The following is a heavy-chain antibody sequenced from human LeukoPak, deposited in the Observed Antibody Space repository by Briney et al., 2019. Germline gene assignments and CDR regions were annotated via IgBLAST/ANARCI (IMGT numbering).Heavy chain of an antibody. D-gene: IGHD1-7*01. Sequence: GESPKISCKGSGYSFTSYWIGWVRQMPGKGLEWMGIIYPGDSDTRYSPSFQGQVTISADKSISTAYLQWSSLKASDTAMYYCARGAARTYYYMDVWGKGTTVTVSS. J-gene: IGHJ6*03. V-gene: IGHV5-51*01. CDR1: GYSFTSYW. CDR3: ARGAARTYYYMDV. CDR2: IYPGDSDT.